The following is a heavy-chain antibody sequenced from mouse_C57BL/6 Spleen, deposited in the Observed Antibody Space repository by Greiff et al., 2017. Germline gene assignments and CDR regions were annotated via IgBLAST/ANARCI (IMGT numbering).Heavy chain of an antibody. Sequence: EVMLVESGGGLVKPGGSLKLSCAASGFTFSSYTMSWVRQTPETRLEWVATISGGGGNTYYPDSVKGRFTISRDNATNTLYLQMSSLRSEDTALYYSARQTEYFDYWGQGTTLTVSS. CDR1: GFTFSSYT. CDR2: ISGGGGNT. CDR3: ARQTEYFDY. J-gene: IGHJ2*01. V-gene: IGHV5-9*01.